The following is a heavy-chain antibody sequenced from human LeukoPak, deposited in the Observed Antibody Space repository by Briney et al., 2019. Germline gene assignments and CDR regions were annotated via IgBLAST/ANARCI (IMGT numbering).Heavy chain of an antibody. J-gene: IGHJ6*03. CDR2: INANTGGT. Sequence: GASVTVSCKTSGYTFTAYYMHWVRQAPGQGLEWMGWINANTGGTKYAQKFQGRVTMTRNTSISTAYMELSRLTSDDTAVYSCARGRGYISGYYVDVWGKGTTVTVSS. CDR3: ARGRGYISGYYVDV. V-gene: IGHV1-2*02. D-gene: IGHD5-18*01. CDR1: GYTFTAYY.